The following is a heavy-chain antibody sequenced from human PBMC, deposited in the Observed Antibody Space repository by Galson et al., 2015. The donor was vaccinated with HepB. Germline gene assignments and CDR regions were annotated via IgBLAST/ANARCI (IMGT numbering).Heavy chain of an antibody. CDR2: INQDGSEK. D-gene: IGHD3-10*01. CDR1: GFTFSIYW. Sequence: SLRLSCAASGFTFSIYWMSWVRQAPGKGLEWVANINQDGSEKYYVDSVRGRFTISRDNAKNSLYLQMNSLRAEDTAVYYCARGRDYRGLWGQGTLVTVSS. CDR3: ARGRDYRGL. V-gene: IGHV3-7*01. J-gene: IGHJ4*02.